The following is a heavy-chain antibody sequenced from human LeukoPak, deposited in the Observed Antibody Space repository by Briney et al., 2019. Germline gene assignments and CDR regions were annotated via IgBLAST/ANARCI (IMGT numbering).Heavy chain of an antibody. CDR3: TRGPLWVKERLFDP. CDR2: INHSGST. CDR1: GGSFSGHY. V-gene: IGHV4-34*01. Sequence: PSETLSLTCAVYGGSFSGHYWSWIRQPPGKGLEWIGEINHSGSTNYNTSLKSRVTLSLDTSKNQFSLKLSSVTAADTAMYYCTRGPLWVKERLFDPWGQGTLVTVSS. J-gene: IGHJ5*02. D-gene: IGHD3-16*01.